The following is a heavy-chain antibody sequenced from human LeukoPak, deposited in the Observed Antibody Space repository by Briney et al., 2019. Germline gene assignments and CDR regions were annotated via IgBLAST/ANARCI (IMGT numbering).Heavy chain of an antibody. V-gene: IGHV3-74*01. CDR2: IKGDGSGI. D-gene: IGHD4/OR15-4a*01. CDR1: GFSLSNYW. CDR3: ARDDSGPQAFDI. J-gene: IGHJ3*02. Sequence: GGSLRLSCAVSGFSLSNYWIHWVSQAPGKGLVWVSHIKGDGSGIKYADSVRGRFTISTDSASNTVYLQMNSLRVEDTAVYYCARDDSGPQAFDIWGQGTMVTVSS.